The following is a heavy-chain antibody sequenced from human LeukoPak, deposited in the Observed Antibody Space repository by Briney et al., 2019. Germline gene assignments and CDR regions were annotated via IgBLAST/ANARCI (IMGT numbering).Heavy chain of an antibody. CDR2: ISWNSGSI. Sequence: GGSLRFSCAASGFTFENYAMHWVRQAPGKGLEWVLGISWNSGSIAYVDSVKGRFTIARDNGKKTLYLKMDSVRVEDMAVYYCARGGGSDDSGSRVRVDYMDVWGKGTTVTVSS. J-gene: IGHJ6*03. V-gene: IGHV3-9*03. D-gene: IGHD3-10*01. CDR3: ARGGGSDDSGSRVRVDYMDV. CDR1: GFTFENYA.